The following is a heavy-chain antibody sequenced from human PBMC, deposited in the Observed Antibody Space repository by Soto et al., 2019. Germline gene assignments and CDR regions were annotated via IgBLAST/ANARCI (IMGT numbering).Heavy chain of an antibody. Sequence: PGGSLRLCCAASGFTFTSNSMHWVRQAPGKGLEWVSSISSTTNYIYYGESMKGRFTIYRDNAKNSLYLEMNSLRAEDTAVYYCARESEDLTSNFDYWGQGT. V-gene: IGHV3-21*06. CDR2: ISSTTNYI. J-gene: IGHJ4*02. CDR3: ARESEDLTSNFDY. CDR1: GFTFTSNS.